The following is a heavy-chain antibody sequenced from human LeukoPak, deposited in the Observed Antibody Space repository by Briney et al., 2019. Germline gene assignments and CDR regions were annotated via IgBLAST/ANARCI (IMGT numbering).Heavy chain of an antibody. V-gene: IGHV4-61*02. J-gene: IGHJ4*02. Sequence: SSETLSLTCTVSGGSISSGSYYWSWIRQPAGKGLEWIGRIYTSGSTNYNPSLKSRVTISVDTSKNQFSLKLSSVTAADTAVYYCARELRESSGYYYFDYWGQGTLVTVSS. CDR2: IYTSGST. D-gene: IGHD3-22*01. CDR1: GGSISSGSYY. CDR3: ARELRESSGYYYFDY.